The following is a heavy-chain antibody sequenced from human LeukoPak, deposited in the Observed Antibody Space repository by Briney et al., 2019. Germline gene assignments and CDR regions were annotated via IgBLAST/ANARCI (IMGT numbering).Heavy chain of an antibody. J-gene: IGHJ4*02. D-gene: IGHD3-3*01. V-gene: IGHV3-9*01. CDR1: GFTFDDYA. Sequence: PGGSLRLSCAASGFTFDDYAMHWVRQAPGKGLEWVSGISWNSGSIGYADSVKGRFTISRDNAKNSLYLQMNSLRAEDTALYYCAKDIGSGPQIDYWGQGTLVTVSS. CDR3: AKDIGSGPQIDY. CDR2: ISWNSGSI.